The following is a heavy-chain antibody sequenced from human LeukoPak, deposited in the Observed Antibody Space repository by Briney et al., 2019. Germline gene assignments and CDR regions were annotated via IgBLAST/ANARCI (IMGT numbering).Heavy chain of an antibody. CDR2: ISAYNGNT. D-gene: IGHD1-1*01. CDR1: GYTFISYG. V-gene: IGHV1-18*01. J-gene: IGHJ4*02. CDR3: ARGRGGDTGTHFDY. Sequence: ASVKVSYKASGYTFISYGISWVRQAPGQGLEWMGWISAYNGNTNYAQKLQGRVTMTTDTSTSTAYMELRSLRSDDTAVYYCARGRGGDTGTHFDYWGQGTLVTVSS.